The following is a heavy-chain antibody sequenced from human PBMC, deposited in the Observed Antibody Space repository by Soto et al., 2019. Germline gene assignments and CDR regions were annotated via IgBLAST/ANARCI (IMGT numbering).Heavy chain of an antibody. CDR2: IYYTGNT. V-gene: IGHV4-31*03. Sequence: QVQLQESGPGLVKPSQTLSLTCTVSGGSVSSSGYYWSWVRQYPGKGLEWIGYIYYTGNTLDNPSLKSRLTMSVDTSENRFSLRLSSVTAADTAIYYCAREACSATSCYLAFWGQGTLVTVSS. CDR3: AREACSATSCYLAF. CDR1: GGSVSSSGYY. J-gene: IGHJ4*02. D-gene: IGHD2-2*01.